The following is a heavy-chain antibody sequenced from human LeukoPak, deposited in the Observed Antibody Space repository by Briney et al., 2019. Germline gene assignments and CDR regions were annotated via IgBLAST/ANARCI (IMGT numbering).Heavy chain of an antibody. V-gene: IGHV5-51*01. CDR3: ARHPGSLGYTSGWWFDY. Sequence: GESLKISCNVSGYSFINYWIGWVRQMPGKGLEWVGIIYPGNPDTKYSPSFQGQVTISADKSISTAYLQWSSLKASDTAMYYCARHPGSLGYTSGWWFDYWGQGSLVTVSS. J-gene: IGHJ4*02. CDR2: IYPGNPDT. CDR1: GYSFINYW. D-gene: IGHD6-19*01.